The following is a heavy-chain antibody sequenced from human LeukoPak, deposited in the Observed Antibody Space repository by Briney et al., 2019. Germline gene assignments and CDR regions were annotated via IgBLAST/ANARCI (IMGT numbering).Heavy chain of an antibody. CDR1: GFTFSNYW. D-gene: IGHD1-1*01. CDR3: ATNSGKRFDY. V-gene: IGHV3-7*01. J-gene: IGHJ4*02. CDR2: INQVGSQT. Sequence: GGSLRLSCAAPGFTFSNYWMSWVRQTPGEGLEYLANINQVGSQTYYMDSVKGRFTISRDNAKNSLYLQMNSLRVEDTAVYYCATNSGKRFDYWGQGTLVTVSS.